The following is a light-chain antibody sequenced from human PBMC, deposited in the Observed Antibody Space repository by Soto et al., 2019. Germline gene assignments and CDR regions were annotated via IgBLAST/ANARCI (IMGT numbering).Light chain of an antibody. J-gene: IGKJ4*01. CDR3: QQYGSSPLT. Sequence: IVLTQSSGTLSLSSGERATLSCRASQSVSSSYLAWYQQKPGQAPRLLIYGASSRATGIPDRFSGSGSGTDFTLTISRLEPEDFAVYSCQQYGSSPLTFGGGTKVDIK. V-gene: IGKV3-20*01. CDR1: QSVSSSY. CDR2: GAS.